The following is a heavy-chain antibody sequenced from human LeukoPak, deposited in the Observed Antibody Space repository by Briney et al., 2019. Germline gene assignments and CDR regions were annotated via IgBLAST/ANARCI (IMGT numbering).Heavy chain of an antibody. CDR2: IYYSGST. J-gene: IGHJ5*02. CDR1: GGSISSGGYY. V-gene: IGHV4-31*03. CDR3: ARDRRVTIFGVVTHRWFDP. D-gene: IGHD3-3*01. Sequence: PSETLSLTCTVSGGSISSGGYYWSWIRQHPGKGLEWIGYIYYSGSTYYNPSLKSRLTISVDTSKNQFSLKLSSVTAADTAVYYCARDRRVTIFGVVTHRWFDPWGQGTLVTVSS.